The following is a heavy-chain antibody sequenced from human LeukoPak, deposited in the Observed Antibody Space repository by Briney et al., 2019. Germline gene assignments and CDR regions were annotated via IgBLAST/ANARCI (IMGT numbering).Heavy chain of an antibody. CDR2: INHSGST. V-gene: IGHV4-34*01. J-gene: IGHJ3*02. D-gene: IGHD2-2*02. CDR3: ARTGYCSSTSCYIFRRGNAFDI. Sequence: PSQTLSLTCAVYGGSFSGYYWSWIRQPPGKGLEWIGEINHSGSTNYNPSLKSRVTISVDTSKNQFSLKLSSVTAADTAVYYCARTGYCSSTSCYIFRRGNAFDIWGQGTMVTVSS. CDR1: GGSFSGYY.